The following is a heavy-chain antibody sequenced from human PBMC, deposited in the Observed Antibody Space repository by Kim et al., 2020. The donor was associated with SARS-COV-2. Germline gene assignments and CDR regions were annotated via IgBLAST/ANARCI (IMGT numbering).Heavy chain of an antibody. CDR1: GFTFSSYG. CDR3: ARARRQLVRPSGVYYYYYMDV. V-gene: IGHV3-30*03. Sequence: GGSLRLSCAASGFTFSSYGMHWVRQAPGKGLEWVAVMSYDGSNKYYADSVKGRFTTSRDNSKNTLYLQMNSLRAEDTAVYYCARARRQLVRPSGVYYYYYMDVWGKGTTVTVSS. D-gene: IGHD6-6*01. J-gene: IGHJ6*03. CDR2: MSYDGSNK.